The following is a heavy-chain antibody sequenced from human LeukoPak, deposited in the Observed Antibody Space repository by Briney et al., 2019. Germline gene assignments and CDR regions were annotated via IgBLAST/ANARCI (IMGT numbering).Heavy chain of an antibody. CDR3: ARSPARTVVATGYYFYY. V-gene: IGHV3-30-3*01. CDR2: ISYDGSNK. J-gene: IGHJ4*02. CDR1: GFTFSSFA. Sequence: GGSLRLSCAASGFTFSSFALHWVRQAPGKGLEWVAVISYDGSNKFYADSVKGRFTISRDNSKNTLYLQMNSLRAEDTAVYYCARSPARTVVATGYYFYYCGQGTLVVVSS. D-gene: IGHD2-15*01.